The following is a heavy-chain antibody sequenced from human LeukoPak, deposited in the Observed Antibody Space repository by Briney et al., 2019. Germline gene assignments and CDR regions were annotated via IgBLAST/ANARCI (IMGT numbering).Heavy chain of an antibody. V-gene: IGHV1-69*05. CDR3: ARRGDSSGYYYIGSAFDI. CDR1: GGTFSSYA. D-gene: IGHD3-22*01. J-gene: IGHJ3*02. CDR2: IIPIFGTA. Sequence: GASVKVSCKASGGTFSSYAISWVRHAPGQGLEWMGRIIPIFGTANYAQKFQGRVTITTDESTSTAYMELSSLRSEDTAVYYCARRGDSSGYYYIGSAFDIWGQGTMVTVSS.